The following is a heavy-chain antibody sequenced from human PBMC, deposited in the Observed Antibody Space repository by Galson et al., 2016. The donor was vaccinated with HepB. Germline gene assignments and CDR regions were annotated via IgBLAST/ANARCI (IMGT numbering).Heavy chain of an antibody. Sequence: ETLSLTCNVSDGSISSYFWSWIRQSPGKGLEWIGYIYKSGSTNYSPSLKSRVTISVDTSKNQFSLKLRSVTAADTAFYYCARGVTGTPYFDFWGQGALVTVSS. CDR3: ARGVTGTPYFDF. CDR1: DGSISSYF. J-gene: IGHJ4*02. V-gene: IGHV4-59*01. D-gene: IGHD2-21*02. CDR2: IYKSGST.